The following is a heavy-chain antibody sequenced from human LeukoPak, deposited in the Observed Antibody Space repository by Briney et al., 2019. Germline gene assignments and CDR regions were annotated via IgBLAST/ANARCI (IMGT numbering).Heavy chain of an antibody. CDR2: IYPGDSDT. D-gene: IGHD2-15*01. J-gene: IGHJ4*02. Sequence: GESLKISCKGSGYSFTSYWIGWVRQMPGKGLEWMGIIYPGDSDTRYSPSFQGQVTISADKSISTAYLQWSSLKASDTAMYYCARPIAYCSGGSCYSAPWWYFDYWGQGTLVTVSS. CDR3: ARPIAYCSGGSCYSAPWWYFDY. CDR1: GYSFTSYW. V-gene: IGHV5-51*01.